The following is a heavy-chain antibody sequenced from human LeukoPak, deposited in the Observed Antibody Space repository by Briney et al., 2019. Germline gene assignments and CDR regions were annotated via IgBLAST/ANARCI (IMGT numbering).Heavy chain of an antibody. J-gene: IGHJ4*02. CDR3: ATDRGWRTSGYYLYYFEY. Sequence: GGSLRLSCAASGFTFSSYAMSWVRQAPGKGLEWVASIKHDGSEKYYVDSVRGRFTISRDNTKNSLYLQMSSLRAEDTAVYYCATDRGWRTSGYYLYYFEYWGQGTLVTVSS. V-gene: IGHV3-7*01. D-gene: IGHD3-3*01. CDR1: GFTFSSYA. CDR2: IKHDGSEK.